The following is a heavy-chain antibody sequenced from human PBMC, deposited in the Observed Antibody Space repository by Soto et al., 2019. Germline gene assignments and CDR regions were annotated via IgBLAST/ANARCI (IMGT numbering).Heavy chain of an antibody. CDR3: ARELAGLLDN. V-gene: IGHV1-18*01. J-gene: IGHJ4*02. Sequence: QVQLVQSGPELKKPGASVRVSCTASGYAFLTYGIVWVRQAPGQGLECRGWISTNTGNTNYEQNLHGRVTMTTDTPTSTDYMELRSLTSDDTAVYYCARELAGLLDNWGQGTLVTVSS. CDR1: GYAFLTYG. CDR2: ISTNTGNT.